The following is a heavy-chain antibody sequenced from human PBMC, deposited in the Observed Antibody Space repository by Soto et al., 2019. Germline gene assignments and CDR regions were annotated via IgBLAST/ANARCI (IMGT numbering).Heavy chain of an antibody. D-gene: IGHD5-18*01. V-gene: IGHV3-30*18. CDR3: AKADTAMVMPYYYGMDV. CDR2: ISYDGSNK. CDR1: GFTFSSYG. Sequence: HPGGSLRLSCAASGFTFSSYGMHWVRQAPGKGLEWVAVISYDGSNKYYADSVKGRFTISRDNSKNTLYLQMNSLRAEDTAVYYCAKADTAMVMPYYYGMDVWGQGTTVTVSS. J-gene: IGHJ6*02.